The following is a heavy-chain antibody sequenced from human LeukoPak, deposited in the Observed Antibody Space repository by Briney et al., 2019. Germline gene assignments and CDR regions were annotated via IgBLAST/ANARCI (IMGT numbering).Heavy chain of an antibody. CDR1: GFTFSSYG. V-gene: IGHV3-30*03. Sequence: GRSLRLSCAASGFTFSSYGMHWVRQAPGKGLEWVAVISYDGSNRYYADSVKGRFTISRDKSKNTQYLQMNSPRAEDRAVYYCEVGATGYWGQGTRVTVSS. D-gene: IGHD1-26*01. CDR3: EVGATGY. J-gene: IGHJ4*02. CDR2: ISYDGSNR.